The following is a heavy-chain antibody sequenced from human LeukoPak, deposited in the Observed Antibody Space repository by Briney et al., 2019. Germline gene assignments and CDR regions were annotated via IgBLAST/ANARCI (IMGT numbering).Heavy chain of an antibody. D-gene: IGHD5-24*01. J-gene: IGHJ4*02. CDR3: ARGKMDFDY. V-gene: IGHV4-59*01. CDR2: IYYRGST. CDR1: GGPISSYY. Sequence: SETLSLTCTVSGGPISSYYWSWIRQPPGKGLEWIGYIYYRGSTNHHPSLKSRVTISIDTSKNQVSLKLSSVTAADTAVYYCARGKMDFDYWGQGTLVTVSS.